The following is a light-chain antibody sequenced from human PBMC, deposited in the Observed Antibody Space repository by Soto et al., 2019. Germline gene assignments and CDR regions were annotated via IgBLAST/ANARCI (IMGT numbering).Light chain of an antibody. Sequence: EIVLTQSQGTLSLSPGERATLSCRASQSVGSFLAWYQQKPGQAPRLLIYDISSRITGIPDRFSGSGSGTDFTLTISRLEPEDFAVYYCQHYGTSPALTFGGGTKVDIK. V-gene: IGKV3-20*01. J-gene: IGKJ4*01. CDR3: QHYGTSPALT. CDR1: QSVGSF. CDR2: DIS.